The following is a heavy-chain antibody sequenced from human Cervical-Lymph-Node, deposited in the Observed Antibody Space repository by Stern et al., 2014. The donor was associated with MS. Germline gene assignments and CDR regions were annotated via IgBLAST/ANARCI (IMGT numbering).Heavy chain of an antibody. CDR2: INPHSGVA. CDR1: GYTFTGYS. J-gene: IGHJ1*01. D-gene: IGHD3-22*01. CDR3: ARAISSGYSTH. Sequence: QVQLVQSGAEVKNPGASVKVSCKASGYTFTGYSIHWVRQAPGQGLECVGWINPHSGVANYAQKFQGRVTVTRDTSSSTVYMELSRLTSDDSAVYFCARAISSGYSTHWGQGTLVTVSS. V-gene: IGHV1-2*02.